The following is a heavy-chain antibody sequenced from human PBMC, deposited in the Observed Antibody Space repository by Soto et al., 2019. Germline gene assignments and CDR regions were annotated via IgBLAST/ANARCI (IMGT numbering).Heavy chain of an antibody. CDR1: GGSISSSNW. CDR3: ARLSGYNWYDN. Sequence: SETLSLTCAVSGGSISSSNWWSWVRQPPGKGLERIGEIYHTGSTNYNPPLKSRVTISVDTSKTQFSLNLSSVTAADTAVFYCARLSGYNWYDNWGQGTLGTVSS. CDR2: IYHTGST. D-gene: IGHD1-20*01. J-gene: IGHJ4*02. V-gene: IGHV4-4*02.